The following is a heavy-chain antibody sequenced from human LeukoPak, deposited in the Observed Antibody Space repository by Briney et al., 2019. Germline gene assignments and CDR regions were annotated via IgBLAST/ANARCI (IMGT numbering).Heavy chain of an antibody. V-gene: IGHV1-69*13. J-gene: IGHJ6*02. CDR2: IIPIFGTA. D-gene: IGHD3-10*01. CDR1: GGTFSSYA. CDR3: ARGFGFTMVRGDGMDV. Sequence: SVKVSCKASGGTFSSYAISWVRQAPGQGLEWMGGIIPIFGTANYAPKFQGRVTITADESTSTAYMELSSLRSEDTAVYYCARGFGFTMVRGDGMDVWGQGTTVTVSS.